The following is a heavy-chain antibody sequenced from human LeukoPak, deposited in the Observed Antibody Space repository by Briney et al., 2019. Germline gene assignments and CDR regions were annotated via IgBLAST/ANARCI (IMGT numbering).Heavy chain of an antibody. J-gene: IGHJ4*02. CDR2: INPSGGST. Sequence: ASVKVSCKASGYTFTSYYMHWVRQAPGQGLEWMGIINPSGGSTSYAQKFQGRITMTGDTSTSTVYMELSSLRSEDTAVYYCARDQTGYYPFDYWGQGTLVTVSS. CDR3: ARDQTGYYPFDY. D-gene: IGHD3-9*01. V-gene: IGHV1-46*01. CDR1: GYTFTSYY.